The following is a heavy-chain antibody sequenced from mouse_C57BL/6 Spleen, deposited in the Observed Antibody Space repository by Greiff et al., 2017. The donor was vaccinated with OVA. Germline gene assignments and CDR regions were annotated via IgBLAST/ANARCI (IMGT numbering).Heavy chain of an antibody. D-gene: IGHD3-2*02. CDR3: ARESSGYVNYAMDY. V-gene: IGHV1-26*01. J-gene: IGHJ4*01. Sequence: EVQLQQSGPELVKPGASVKISCKASGYTFTDYYMNWVKQSHGKSLEWIGDINPNNGGTSYNQKFKGKATLTVDKSSSTAYMELRSLTSEDSAVYYCARESSGYVNYAMDYWGQGTSVTVSS. CDR1: GYTFTDYY. CDR2: INPNNGGT.